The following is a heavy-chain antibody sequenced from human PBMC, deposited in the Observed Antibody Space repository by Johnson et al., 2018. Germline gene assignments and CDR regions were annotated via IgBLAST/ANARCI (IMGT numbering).Heavy chain of an antibody. CDR1: GFTFSSYW. CDR2: INSDGSNT. J-gene: IGHJ3*01. D-gene: IGHD4-17*01. V-gene: IGHV3-74*01. Sequence: VQLQESGGGLVQPGGSLRLSCAASGFTFSSYWMHWVRQAPGKGLVWVSRINSDGSNTNYADSVKGRFTISRDNAKNTLFLQMNSLRAEDTAVYYCARDRSPDCADYRDAFDVWGQGTMVTVSS. CDR3: ARDRSPDCADYRDAFDV.